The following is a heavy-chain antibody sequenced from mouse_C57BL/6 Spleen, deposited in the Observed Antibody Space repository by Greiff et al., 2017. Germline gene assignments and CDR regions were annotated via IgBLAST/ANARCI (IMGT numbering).Heavy chain of an antibody. CDR3: AGVGYYGSSSWYFDV. J-gene: IGHJ1*03. Sequence: QVQLQQSGAELVKPGASVKISCKASGYAFSSYWMNWVKQRPGKGLEWIGQIYPGDGATNYNGKFKGKATLTADKSSSTAYMQLSSLTSEDSAVYFCAGVGYYGSSSWYFDVWGTGTTVTVSS. V-gene: IGHV1-80*01. CDR2: IYPGDGAT. CDR1: GYAFSSYW. D-gene: IGHD1-1*01.